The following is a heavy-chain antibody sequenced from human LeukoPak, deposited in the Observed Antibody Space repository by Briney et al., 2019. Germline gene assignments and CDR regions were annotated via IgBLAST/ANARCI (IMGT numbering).Heavy chain of an antibody. J-gene: IGHJ4*02. D-gene: IGHD3-22*01. CDR2: ISGSGGST. Sequence: GSLRLSCAASGFTFSSYAMSWVRQAPGKGLEWVSAISGSGGSTYYADSVKGRFTISRDNSKNTLYLQMNSLRAEDAAVYYCAKTGATYYDSSGDDYWGQGTLVTVSS. CDR1: GFTFSSYA. V-gene: IGHV3-23*01. CDR3: AKTGATYYDSSGDDY.